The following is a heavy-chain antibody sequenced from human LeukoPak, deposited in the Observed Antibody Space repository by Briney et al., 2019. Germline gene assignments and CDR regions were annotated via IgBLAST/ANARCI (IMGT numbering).Heavy chain of an antibody. CDR1: GFTFSTYA. CDR2: SSGSGTST. CDR3: ARAKRGTPRRISYYYYAMDV. J-gene: IGHJ6*02. Sequence: GGSLRLSRAASGFTFSTYAMNWVRPPPGRGLEWVTGSSGSGTSTHYADSLRGRFTIARDNPKKTLYLQMNSLRVEDTAVYFCARAKRGTPRRISYYYYAMDVWGQGTTVTVSS. V-gene: IGHV3-23*01. D-gene: IGHD1-1*01.